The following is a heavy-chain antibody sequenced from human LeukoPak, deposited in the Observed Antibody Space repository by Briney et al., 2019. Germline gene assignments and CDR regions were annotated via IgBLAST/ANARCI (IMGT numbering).Heavy chain of an antibody. CDR3: ARSSGTYLRSDPFDI. J-gene: IGHJ3*02. Sequence: PGGSLRLSCAASGFTFITYSMNWVRQAPGKGLEWISYISDSSSFKYYADSVKGRFIISRDNAKNSLYLQMDSLRAEDTAVFYCARSSGTYLRSDPFDIWGQGITVTVS. CDR1: GFTFITYS. V-gene: IGHV3-48*01. D-gene: IGHD1-26*01. CDR2: ISDSSSFK.